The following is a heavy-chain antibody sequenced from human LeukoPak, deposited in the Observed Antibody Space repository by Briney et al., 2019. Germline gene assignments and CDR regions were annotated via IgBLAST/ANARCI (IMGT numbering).Heavy chain of an antibody. D-gene: IGHD3-16*01. CDR2: ISYDGSNK. CDR3: AKGYVTAGYFDS. J-gene: IGHJ4*02. V-gene: IGHV3-30*18. CDR1: GFTFSSYG. Sequence: GRSLRLSCAASGFTFSSYGMHWVRQAPGKGLEWVAVISYDGSNKYYADSVKGRFTISRDNSKNTLYLQMNSLRAEDTALYYCAKGYVTAGYFDSWGRGTLVTVSS.